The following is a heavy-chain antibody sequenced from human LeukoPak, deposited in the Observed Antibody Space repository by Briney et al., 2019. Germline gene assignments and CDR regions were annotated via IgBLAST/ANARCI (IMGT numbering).Heavy chain of an antibody. CDR1: GFTFSSYS. J-gene: IGHJ4*02. Sequence: PGGSLRLSCAASGFTFSSYSMNWVRQAPGKGLEWVSSISSSSSYIYYADSVKGRFTISRDNAKNSLYLQMNSRRAEDTAVYYCAVSETTVTTAFDYWGQGTLVTVSS. D-gene: IGHD4-17*01. CDR3: AVSETTVTTAFDY. V-gene: IGHV3-21*01. CDR2: ISSSSSYI.